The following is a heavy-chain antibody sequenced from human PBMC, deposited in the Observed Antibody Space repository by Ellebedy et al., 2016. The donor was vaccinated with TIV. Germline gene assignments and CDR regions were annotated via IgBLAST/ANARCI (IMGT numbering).Heavy chain of an antibody. Sequence: SETLSLTCAVSGYSISSGSYWGWIRQPPGTGLEWIGSIYHSGSTYYNPSLKRRFSIPMDTSRNQFSLKLSSVTAADTAVYYCATFRNLDGFDIWGQGKMVTVSS. V-gene: IGHV4-38-2*01. CDR2: IYHSGST. CDR1: GYSISSGSY. CDR3: ATFRNLDGFDI. J-gene: IGHJ3*02. D-gene: IGHD2/OR15-2a*01.